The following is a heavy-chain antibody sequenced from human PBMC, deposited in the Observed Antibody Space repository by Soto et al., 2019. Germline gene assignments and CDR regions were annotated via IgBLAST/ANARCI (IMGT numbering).Heavy chain of an antibody. CDR2: INAGNGNT. V-gene: IGHV1-3*01. CDR3: ARDLSGCSGGSCYSARFDY. CDR1: GYPFTSYG. J-gene: IGHJ4*02. Sequence: ASVKVSCKASGYPFTSYGISWVRQAPGQGLERMGWINAGNGNTKYSQKFQGRVTITRDTSASTAYMELSSLRSEDTAVYYCARDLSGCSGGSCYSARFDYWGQGTLVTVSS. D-gene: IGHD2-15*01.